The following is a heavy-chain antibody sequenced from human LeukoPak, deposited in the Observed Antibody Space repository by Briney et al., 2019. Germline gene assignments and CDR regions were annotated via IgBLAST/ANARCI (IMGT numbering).Heavy chain of an antibody. CDR1: GFTFSSYA. J-gene: IGHJ4*02. D-gene: IGHD5-18*01. V-gene: IGHV3-30-3*01. Sequence: PGGSLRLSCAASGFTFSSYAMHWVRQAPGKGLEWVAVISYDGSNKYYADSVKGRFTISRDNSKNTLYLQVNSLRAEDTAVYYCARDLTWIRWDYWGQGTLVTVSS. CDR3: ARDLTWIRWDY. CDR2: ISYDGSNK.